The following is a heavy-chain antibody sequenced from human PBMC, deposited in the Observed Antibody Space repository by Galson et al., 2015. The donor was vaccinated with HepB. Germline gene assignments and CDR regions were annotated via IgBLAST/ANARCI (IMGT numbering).Heavy chain of an antibody. CDR2: INPDSGGR. CDR1: GYTFTAYF. V-gene: IGHV1-2*06. J-gene: IGHJ6*02. CDR3: ARRTRNWGECMDV. Sequence: SVKVSCKASGYTFTAYFIHWVRQAPGQGLEWMGRINPDSGGRDYAQKFQGRVTMTRDTSISTAYMELSRLGSDDTAVYYCARRTRNWGECMDVWGQGTTVTVSS. D-gene: IGHD7-27*01.